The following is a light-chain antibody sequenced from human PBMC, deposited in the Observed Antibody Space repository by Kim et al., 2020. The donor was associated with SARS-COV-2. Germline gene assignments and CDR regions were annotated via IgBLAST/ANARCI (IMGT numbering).Light chain of an antibody. CDR2: QDN. CDR3: QAWDSSAVV. V-gene: IGLV3-1*01. Sequence: SYELTQPASVSVSPGQTATITCSGDKLGDKYACWYQQKPGQSPVLVIYQDNKRPSGIPERFSGSNSGNTATLTISGTQAMDEADYFCQAWDSSAVVFGAGTQLTVL. J-gene: IGLJ2*01. CDR1: KLGDKY.